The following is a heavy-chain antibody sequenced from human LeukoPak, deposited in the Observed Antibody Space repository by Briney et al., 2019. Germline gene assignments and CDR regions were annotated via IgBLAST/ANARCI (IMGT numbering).Heavy chain of an antibody. V-gene: IGHV3-30*19. Sequence: GGSLRLSCAASGFTFSRYGLHWVRQAPGKGLGWVAVISHDGTNKFYADSVKGRFTISRDNSKDTLFLQMNSLRTEDTALYYCARGHIVVVIASSGDFDYWGQGTLVTVSS. J-gene: IGHJ4*02. CDR3: ARGHIVVVIASSGDFDY. CDR2: ISHDGTNK. CDR1: GFTFSRYG. D-gene: IGHD2-21*01.